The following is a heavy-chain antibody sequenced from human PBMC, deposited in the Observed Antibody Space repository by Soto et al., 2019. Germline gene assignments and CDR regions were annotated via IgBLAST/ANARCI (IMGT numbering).Heavy chain of an antibody. J-gene: IGHJ4*02. D-gene: IGHD6-19*01. V-gene: IGHV3-33*01. CDR2: IWYDGTNK. Sequence: GGSLRLSCAASGFTFSSYYMHWVRQAPGKGLEWVAVIWYDGTNKNYADSVKGRFTISRDNSKNTLYLQVNDLRAEDTAVYYCARDCAGYSSGWYPRGGFDYWGQGTLVTVSS. CDR3: ARDCAGYSSGWYPRGGFDY. CDR1: GFTFSSYY.